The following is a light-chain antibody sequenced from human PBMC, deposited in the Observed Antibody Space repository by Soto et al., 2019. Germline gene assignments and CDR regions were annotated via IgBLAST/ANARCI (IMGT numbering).Light chain of an antibody. Sequence: QSALTQPASVSGPPGLSITISCTGTSXDVGGYNSVSWYQQHPGKSPKLLIHEVTDRPSGVSSRFSGSKSGNTASLTISGLQADDEADYYCSSYTSSDTLVFGTGTKVTVL. CDR2: EVT. J-gene: IGLJ1*01. V-gene: IGLV2-14*01. CDR3: SSYTSSDTLV. CDR1: SXDVGGYNS.